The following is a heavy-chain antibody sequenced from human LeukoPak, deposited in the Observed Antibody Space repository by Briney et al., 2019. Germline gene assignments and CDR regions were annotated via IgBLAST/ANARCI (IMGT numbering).Heavy chain of an antibody. Sequence: GGSLRLSCAASGFTFSSYWMDWVRQAQGKGLVWVSRINSDGSSTSYTDSVKGRFTISRDNAKNTLYLQMNSLGAEDTAVYYCARGFSSAYYHFDYWGQGTLVTVSS. CDR1: GFTFSSYW. CDR2: INSDGSST. D-gene: IGHD3-22*01. V-gene: IGHV3-74*01. CDR3: ARGFSSAYYHFDY. J-gene: IGHJ4*02.